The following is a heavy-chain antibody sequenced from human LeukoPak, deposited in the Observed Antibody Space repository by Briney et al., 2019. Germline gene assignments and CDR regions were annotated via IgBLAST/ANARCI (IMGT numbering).Heavy chain of an antibody. V-gene: IGHV4-34*01. D-gene: IGHD3-22*01. CDR2: INHSGST. Sequence: SETLSLTCAVYGGSFSGYYWSWIRQPPGKGLEWIGEINHSGSTYYNPSLKSRVTISVDTSKNQFSLKLSSVTAADTAVYYCASRAYYDSSGYPRYFDYWGQGTLVTVSS. J-gene: IGHJ4*02. CDR3: ASRAYYDSSGYPRYFDY. CDR1: GGSFSGYY.